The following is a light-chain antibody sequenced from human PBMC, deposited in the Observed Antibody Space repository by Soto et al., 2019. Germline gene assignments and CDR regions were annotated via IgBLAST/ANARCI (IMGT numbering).Light chain of an antibody. CDR3: AAWDDSLNGYV. CDR1: SSNIGSNY. J-gene: IGLJ1*01. Sequence: QSVLTQPPLASGTPGQRVTISCSGSSSNIGSNYVYWYQQLPGTAPKLLIYRNNQRPSGVPDRFSGSKSGTSASLAISGLRSEDEADYYCAAWDDSLNGYVFGTGTKVT. V-gene: IGLV1-47*01. CDR2: RNN.